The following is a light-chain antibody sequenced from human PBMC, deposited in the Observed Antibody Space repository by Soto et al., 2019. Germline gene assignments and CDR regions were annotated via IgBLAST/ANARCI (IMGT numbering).Light chain of an antibody. CDR1: QSISSY. CDR3: QQRSNWPLP. CDR2: DAS. Sequence: EIVLTQSPATLSLSPGERATLSCRASQSISSYLAWYQQKPGQAPRLLIYDASNRATGIPARFSGSGSGTDFTLTISSLEPEDSAVYYCQQRSNWPLPFGPGTNLDIK. V-gene: IGKV3-11*01. J-gene: IGKJ3*01.